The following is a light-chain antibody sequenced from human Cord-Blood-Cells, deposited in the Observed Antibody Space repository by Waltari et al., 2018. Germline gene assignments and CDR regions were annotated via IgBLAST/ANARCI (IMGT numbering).Light chain of an antibody. Sequence: QSALTQPASVSGSPGQSITIPCPGTSRDVGGYNYVSWYQQHPGKAPKLMIYDVSNRPSGVSNRFSGSKSGNTASLTISGLQAEDEADYYCSSYTSSSTYVFGTGTKVTVI. CDR2: DVS. CDR1: SRDVGGYNY. V-gene: IGLV2-14*01. CDR3: SSYTSSSTYV. J-gene: IGLJ1*01.